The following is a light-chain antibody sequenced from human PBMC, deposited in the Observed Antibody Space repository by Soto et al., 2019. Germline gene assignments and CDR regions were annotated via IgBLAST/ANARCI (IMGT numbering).Light chain of an antibody. V-gene: IGKV3-20*01. CDR3: QQYDNSPPWT. CDR2: GTS. Sequence: EIVLTQSPGTLSFSPGERVTLSCRTSQSVSSTSLAWYQQKPGQAPRLLIYGTSNRATGIPDRFSGSGSGTDVTLTISRLEPEDFAVYYCQQYDNSPPWTFGQGTKVEIK. J-gene: IGKJ1*01. CDR1: QSVSSTS.